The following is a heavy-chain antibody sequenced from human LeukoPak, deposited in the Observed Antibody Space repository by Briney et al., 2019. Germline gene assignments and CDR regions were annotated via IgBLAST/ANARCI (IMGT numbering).Heavy chain of an antibody. D-gene: IGHD6-19*01. CDR2: INPNSGGT. V-gene: IGHV1-2*02. CDR3: ARGQQWLEAFDY. Sequence: ASVKVSCKASGYTFTGYYMHWVRQAPGQGLEWMGWINPNSGGTKYAQKFQGRVTMTRDTSIRTAYMEVSSLRSDDTAVYYCARGQQWLEAFDYWGLGTLVTVSS. CDR1: GYTFTGYY. J-gene: IGHJ4*02.